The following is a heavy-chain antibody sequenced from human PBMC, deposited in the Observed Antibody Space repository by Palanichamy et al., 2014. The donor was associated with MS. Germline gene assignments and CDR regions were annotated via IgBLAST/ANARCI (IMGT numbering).Heavy chain of an antibody. Sequence: QVQLAQSGAEVKNPGSSMRVSCKASGGNLNNFGFAWVRQAPGQGLEWVGGIIPVPAITNYAQNFHGRVSITTDKSTGTGYLEFNSLRSDDTAMYYCATLHYKFWSGTIIDGWFDRWGQGTLV. D-gene: IGHD3-3*01. J-gene: IGHJ5*02. CDR2: IIPVPAIT. V-gene: IGHV1-69*10. CDR3: ATLHYKFWSGTIIDGWFDR. CDR1: GGNLNNFG.